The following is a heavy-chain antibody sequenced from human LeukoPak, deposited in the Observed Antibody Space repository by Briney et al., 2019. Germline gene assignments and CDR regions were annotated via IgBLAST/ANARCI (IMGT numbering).Heavy chain of an antibody. J-gene: IGHJ4*02. CDR1: GFTFSTYS. V-gene: IGHV3-48*01. Sequence: QPGGSLRLSCAASGFTFSTYSMNWVRQAPGKGLEWVSYISSSSSTIYYADSVKGRFTISRDNAKNSLYLQMNSLRAEDTAVYYCARGSAYYDSSGQVPFGYWGQGTLVTVSS. D-gene: IGHD3-22*01. CDR2: ISSSSSTI. CDR3: ARGSAYYDSSGQVPFGY.